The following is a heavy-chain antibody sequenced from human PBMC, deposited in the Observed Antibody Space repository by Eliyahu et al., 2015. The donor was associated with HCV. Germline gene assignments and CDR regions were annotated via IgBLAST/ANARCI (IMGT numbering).Heavy chain of an antibody. CDR1: GFXFSSYS. CDR2: ISSSSSYI. J-gene: IGHJ4*02. Sequence: EVQLVESGGGLVKPGGSLRLSCAASGFXFSSYSMNWVRQAPGKGLEWVSSISSSSSYIYYADSVKGRFTISRDNAKNSLYLQMNSLRAEDTAVYYCARDSPLAHYFDYWGQGTLVTVSS. V-gene: IGHV3-21*01. D-gene: IGHD3-3*02. CDR3: ARDSPLAHYFDY.